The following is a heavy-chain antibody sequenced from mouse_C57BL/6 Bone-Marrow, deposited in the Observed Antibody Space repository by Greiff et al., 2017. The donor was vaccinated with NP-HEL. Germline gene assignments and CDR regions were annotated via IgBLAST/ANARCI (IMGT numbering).Heavy chain of an antibody. CDR3: AREGYSRGNWFAY. V-gene: IGHV1-53*01. CDR2: INPSNGGT. D-gene: IGHD2-3*01. Sequence: VQLQQPGTELVKPGASVKLSCKASGYTFTSYWMHWVKQRPGQGLEWIGNINPSNGGTNYNEKFKSKATLTVDKSSSTAYMQLSSLTSEDSAVYYWAREGYSRGNWFAYWGQGTLVTVSA. CDR1: GYTFTSYW. J-gene: IGHJ3*01.